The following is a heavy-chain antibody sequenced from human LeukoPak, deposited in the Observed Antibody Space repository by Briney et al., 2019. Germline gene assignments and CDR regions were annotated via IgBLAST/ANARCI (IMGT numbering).Heavy chain of an antibody. Sequence: ASVKASCKASGGTFSSYAISWVRQAPGQGLEWMGGIIPIFGTANYAQKFQGRVTITADESTSTAYMELSSLRSEDTAVYYCARAIAAAQFDYWGQGTLATVSS. J-gene: IGHJ4*02. CDR3: ARAIAAAQFDY. V-gene: IGHV1-69*13. D-gene: IGHD2-21*01. CDR1: GGTFSSYA. CDR2: IIPIFGTA.